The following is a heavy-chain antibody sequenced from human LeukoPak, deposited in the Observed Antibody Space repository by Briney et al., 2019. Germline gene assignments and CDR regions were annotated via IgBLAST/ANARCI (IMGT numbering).Heavy chain of an antibody. J-gene: IGHJ4*02. V-gene: IGHV4-39*01. CDR3: ASGEGGVITGFDY. D-gene: IGHD3-22*01. CDR2: IYYSGST. CDR1: GASISSTTYY. Sequence: SETLSLTCTVSGASISSTTYYWGWIRQPPRKGLEWIASIYYSGSTYYNPSLKSRVTISVDTSKNQFSLKLSSVTAADTAVYYCASGEGGVITGFDYWGQGTLVTVSS.